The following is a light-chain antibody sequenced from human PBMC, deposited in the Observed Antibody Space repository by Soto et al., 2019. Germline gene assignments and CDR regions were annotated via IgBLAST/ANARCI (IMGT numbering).Light chain of an antibody. CDR2: EVS. V-gene: IGLV2-8*01. J-gene: IGLJ2*01. CDR3: SSYAGSNILV. CDR1: SSDVGAYKF. Sequence: QSALTQPPSASGSPGQSVTFSCTGTSSDVGAYKFVSWYQHHPDKAPRLMIYEVSKRPPGVPDRFSGSKSGHTASLTVSGLQAEDEADYFCSSYAGSNILVFGGGTKLTVL.